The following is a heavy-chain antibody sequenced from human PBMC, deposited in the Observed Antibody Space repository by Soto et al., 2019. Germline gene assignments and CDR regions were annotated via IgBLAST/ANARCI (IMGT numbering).Heavy chain of an antibody. V-gene: IGHV3-23*01. CDR3: AKERYCSATSCYGGFDF. J-gene: IGHJ3*01. D-gene: IGHD2-2*01. Sequence: GGSLRLSCAASGFTFSSYAMSWVRLAPGRGLEWVSTISAGGANTQVAETLRGRFTVVRGNSKDTLHLQMNTLRADDTAIYWCAKERYCSATSCYGGFDFWGQGTVVTVSS. CDR1: GFTFSSYA. CDR2: ISAGGANT.